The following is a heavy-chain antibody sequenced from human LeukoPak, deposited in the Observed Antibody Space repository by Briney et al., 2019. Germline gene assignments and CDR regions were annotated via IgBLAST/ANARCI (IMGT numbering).Heavy chain of an antibody. D-gene: IGHD4-17*01. V-gene: IGHV3-74*01. CDR2: INSDGRST. CDR3: ARAPTTVTTFDY. CDR1: GFTFSSYW. J-gene: IGHJ4*02. Sequence: GGSLRLSCAASGFTFSSYWMHWVRQAPGKGLVWVSRINSDGRSTIYADSVKGRFTISRNNTKNTLYLQMKSVSAEGTAVYYCARAPTTVTTFDYWGQGTLVTVSS.